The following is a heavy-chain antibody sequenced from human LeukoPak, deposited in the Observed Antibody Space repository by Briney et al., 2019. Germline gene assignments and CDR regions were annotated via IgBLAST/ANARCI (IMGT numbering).Heavy chain of an antibody. Sequence: GGSLRLSCAASGFTFSNAWMSWVRQAPGKGLEWVGRIKSKTDGGTTDYAAPVKGRFTISRDDSKNTLYLQMNSLKTEDTAVYYCTTESYATDAFDIWGQGTMVTVSS. D-gene: IGHD2-8*01. CDR2: IKSKTDGGTT. J-gene: IGHJ3*02. CDR1: GFTFSNAW. CDR3: TTESYATDAFDI. V-gene: IGHV3-15*01.